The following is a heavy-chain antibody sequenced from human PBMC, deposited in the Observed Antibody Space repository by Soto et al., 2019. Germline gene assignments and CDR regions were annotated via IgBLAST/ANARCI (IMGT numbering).Heavy chain of an antibody. CDR1: GYTFTSYA. V-gene: IGHV1-3*01. CDR2: INAGNGNT. CDR3: ARQTAKETYLFDY. D-gene: IGHD5-18*01. Sequence: ASVKVSCKASGYTFTSYAMHWVRQAPGQRLEWMGWINAGNGNTKYSQKFQGRVTITRDTSASTAYMELSSLRSEDTAVYYCARQTAKETYLFDYWGQGTLVTVSS. J-gene: IGHJ4*02.